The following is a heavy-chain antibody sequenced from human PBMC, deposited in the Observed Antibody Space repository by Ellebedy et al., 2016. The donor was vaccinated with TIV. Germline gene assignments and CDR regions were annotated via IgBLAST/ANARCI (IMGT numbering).Heavy chain of an antibody. CDR1: GYRFTDYW. J-gene: IGHJ2*01. V-gene: IGHV5-10-1*01. Sequence: PGGSLRLSCQGSGYRFTDYWITWVRPMPGKGLEWMGKIDLLASTSDYSPSFQGHVTISADRSINTAYLQWSSLKASDSAMYYCARHALGISGWWYFDLWGRGTLVTVSS. CDR2: IDLLASTS. CDR3: ARHALGISGWWYFDL. D-gene: IGHD6-19*01.